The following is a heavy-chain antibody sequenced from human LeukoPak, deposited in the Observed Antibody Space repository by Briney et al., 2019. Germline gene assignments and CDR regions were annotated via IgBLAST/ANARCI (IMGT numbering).Heavy chain of an antibody. CDR2: ISGSGGST. CDR3: ASSAPYYYYYYYMDV. V-gene: IGHV3-23*01. Sequence: GGSLRLSCAASGFTFSSYAMGWVRQAPGKGLEWVSAISGSGGSTYYADSVKGRFTISRDNSKNTLYLQMNSLRAEDTAVYYCASSAPYYYYYYYMDVWGKGTTVTVSS. CDR1: GFTFSSYA. J-gene: IGHJ6*03. D-gene: IGHD3-10*01.